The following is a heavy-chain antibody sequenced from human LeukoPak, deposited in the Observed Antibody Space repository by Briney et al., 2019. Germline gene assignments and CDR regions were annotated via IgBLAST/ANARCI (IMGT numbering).Heavy chain of an antibody. J-gene: IGHJ5*02. CDR2: IYYSGST. D-gene: IGHD6-19*01. Sequence: SETLSLTCIVSGGSISNYYWTWIRQPPGKGLEWLGYIYYSGSTKYNPSLKSRLTISVDTSKNQFSLRLSSVTAADTAVYYCAKIPYSSGWVQNWFDPWGQGTLVTVSS. CDR1: GGSISNYY. CDR3: AKIPYSSGWVQNWFDP. V-gene: IGHV4-59*01.